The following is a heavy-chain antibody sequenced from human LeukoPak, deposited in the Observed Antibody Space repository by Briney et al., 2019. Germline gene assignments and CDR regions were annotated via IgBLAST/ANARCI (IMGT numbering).Heavy chain of an antibody. Sequence: SETLSLTCTVSGVSISSYYWSWIRQPPGKGLEWIGRIYTSGSTSYNPSLKSRVTISVDTSKNQFSLKLTSVTAADTAVYYCARGGGATRIDYWGQGTLVTVSS. J-gene: IGHJ4*02. CDR3: ARGGGATRIDY. D-gene: IGHD5-12*01. CDR2: IYTSGST. CDR1: GVSISSYY. V-gene: IGHV4-4*07.